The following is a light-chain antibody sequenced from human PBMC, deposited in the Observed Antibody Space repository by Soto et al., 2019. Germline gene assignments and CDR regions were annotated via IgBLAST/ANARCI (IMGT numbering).Light chain of an antibody. CDR2: DVS. CDR1: SSDVGDYNY. Sequence: QSALTQPASVSGSPGQSITISCTGTSSDVGDYNYVSWYQQHPGKAPKVMIYDVSNRPSGVSNRFSGSKSGNTASLTISGLQAEHEADYYCSSYTSSSTLVFGTGTKLTVL. V-gene: IGLV2-14*01. J-gene: IGLJ1*01. CDR3: SSYTSSSTLV.